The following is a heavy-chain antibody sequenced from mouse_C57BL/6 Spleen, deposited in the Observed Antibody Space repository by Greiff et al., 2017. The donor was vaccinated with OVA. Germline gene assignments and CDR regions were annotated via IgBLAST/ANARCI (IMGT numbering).Heavy chain of an antibody. CDR1: GYTFTDYE. Sequence: QVQLMESGAELVRPGASVTLSCTASGYTFTDYEMHWVKQTPVHGLEWIGAIDPETGGTAYNQKFKGKAILTADKSSSTAYLELRSLTSEDSAVYYCTRGGCDYWGQGTTLTVSS. J-gene: IGHJ2*01. V-gene: IGHV1-15*01. CDR2: IDPETGGT. CDR3: TRGGCDY.